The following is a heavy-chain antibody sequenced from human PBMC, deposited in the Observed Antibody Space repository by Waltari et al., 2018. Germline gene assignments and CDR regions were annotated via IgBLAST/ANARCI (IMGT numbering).Heavy chain of an antibody. CDR3: ARDVPNSGRGGFDF. CDR2: IRQDGVAK. J-gene: IGHJ3*01. Sequence: EVQLVESGGGLVQPGGCLRLSCVTSCFRFSDFWLNGVRQAPGRGLEWVANIRQDGVAKNYLDSVKGRFTVSRDNAENSLFLQLNSLTAEDTALYYCARDVPNSGRGGFDFWGHGTMVTVSS. V-gene: IGHV3-7*01. D-gene: IGHD3-10*01. CDR1: CFRFSDFW.